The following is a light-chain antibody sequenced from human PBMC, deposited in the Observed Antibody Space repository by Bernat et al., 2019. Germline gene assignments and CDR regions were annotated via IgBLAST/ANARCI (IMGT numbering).Light chain of an antibody. CDR3: SSYTRSATYV. CDR1: SSDIGSYNY. CDR2: AVA. J-gene: IGLJ1*01. Sequence: QSALTQPASVSGSPGQSITISCIGTSSDIGSYNYVSWYQQHPGKAPNLLIYAVANRPSGVSHRFSASKSCNTTSLTISGLQAEDESDYYCSSYTRSATYVFGTGTKVTVL. V-gene: IGLV2-14*03.